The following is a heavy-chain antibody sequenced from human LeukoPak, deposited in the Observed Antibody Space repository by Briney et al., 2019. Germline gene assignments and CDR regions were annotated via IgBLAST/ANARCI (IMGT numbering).Heavy chain of an antibody. J-gene: IGHJ5*02. V-gene: IGHV4-39*01. CDR3: ARCKKNNYDSSGYHGDWFDP. CDR2: IYYSGNT. Sequence: SGTLSLTCTVSGVSISSSNSYWGWIRQPPGKGLEWIGSIYYSGNTYYNASLKSQVSISIDTSKNQFFLRLTSVTAADTAVYYCARCKKNNYDSSGYHGDWFDPWGQGTLVTVSS. D-gene: IGHD3-22*01. CDR1: GVSISSSNSY.